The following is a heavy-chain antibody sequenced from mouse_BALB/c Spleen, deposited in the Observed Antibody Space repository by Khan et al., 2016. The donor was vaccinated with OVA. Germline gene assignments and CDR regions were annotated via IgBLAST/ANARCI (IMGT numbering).Heavy chain of an antibody. CDR2: IWSDGST. V-gene: IGHV2-6-1*01. CDR3: ARQPYYHYNIMDY. CDR1: GFSLTNYG. Sequence: QVRLQQSGPGLVAPSQSLSITCTIPGFSLTNYGVHWVRQPPGKGLEWLVVIWSDGSTTYNSALKSRLTISKDNSKSQVFLKMNSLQTDDTAVYFCARQPYYHYNIMDYWGQGTSVTVSS. J-gene: IGHJ4*01. D-gene: IGHD2-10*01.